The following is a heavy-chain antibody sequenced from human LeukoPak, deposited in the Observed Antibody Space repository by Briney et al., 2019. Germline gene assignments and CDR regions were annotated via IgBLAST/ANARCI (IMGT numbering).Heavy chain of an antibody. V-gene: IGHV1-69*06. CDR1: GGTFSSYA. CDR2: IIPIFGTA. D-gene: IGHD5-24*01. CDR3: ARIRDGYNDAYDV. J-gene: IGHJ3*01. Sequence: SVKVSCKASGGTFSSYAISWVRQAPGQGLEWMGGIIPIFGTANYAQKFQGRVTITADKSTSTAYMELSSLRSEDTAIYYCARIRDGYNDAYDVWGQGTVVTVPS.